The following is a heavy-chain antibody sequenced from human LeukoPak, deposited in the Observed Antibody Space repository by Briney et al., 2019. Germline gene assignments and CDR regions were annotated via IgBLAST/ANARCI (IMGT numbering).Heavy chain of an antibody. V-gene: IGHV1-18*01. Sequence: ASVTVSCKSSVYTFTIYGISWVRQAPGQGLEWMGWISAYNGNTNYAQKLQGRVTMTTDTSASTAYMELRSLRSDDTAVYYCARGQSVGAPDYWGQGTLVTVSS. CDR3: ARGQSVGAPDY. D-gene: IGHD1-26*01. CDR2: ISAYNGNT. CDR1: VYTFTIYG. J-gene: IGHJ4*02.